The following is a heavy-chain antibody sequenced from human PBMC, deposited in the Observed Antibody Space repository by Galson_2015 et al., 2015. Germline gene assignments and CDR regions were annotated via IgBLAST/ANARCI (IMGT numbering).Heavy chain of an antibody. J-gene: IGHJ5*02. CDR2: ISGSGGST. Sequence: SLRLSCAASGFTFSSYAMSWVRQAPGKGLEWVSAISGSGGSTYYADSVKGRFTISRDNSKNTLYLQMNSLRAEDTAVYYCAKLSHRYSSSWYAWGQGTLVTVSS. D-gene: IGHD6-13*01. CDR1: GFTFSSYA. CDR3: AKLSHRYSSSWYA. V-gene: IGHV3-23*01.